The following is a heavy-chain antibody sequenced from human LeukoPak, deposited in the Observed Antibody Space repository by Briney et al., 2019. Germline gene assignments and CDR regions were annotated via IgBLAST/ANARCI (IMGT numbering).Heavy chain of an antibody. V-gene: IGHV3-74*01. CDR3: ASHPGYDFWSGYSY. Sequence: GGSLRLSCAASGFTFSSYWMHWVRQAPGKGLVWVSRINSDGSITIYADSVKGRFTISRDNAKNTLYLQMNSLRAEDTAVYYCASHPGYDFWSGYSYWGQGTLVTVSS. D-gene: IGHD3-3*01. CDR1: GFTFSSYW. CDR2: INSDGSIT. J-gene: IGHJ4*02.